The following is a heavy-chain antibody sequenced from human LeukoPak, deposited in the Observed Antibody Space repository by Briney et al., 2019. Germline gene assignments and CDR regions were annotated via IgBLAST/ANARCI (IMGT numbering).Heavy chain of an antibody. J-gene: IGHJ4*02. CDR2: IYYSGTT. CDR3: ARGVYIAAAQYAY. CDR1: GGSFSGYY. V-gene: IGHV4-59*01. D-gene: IGHD6-13*01. Sequence: SETLSLTCAVYGGSFSGYYWSWIRQPPGKGLEWIGYIYYSGTTNYNPSLKSRVTISVDTSKNQFSLKLSSVTAADTAVYHCARGVYIAAAQYAYWGQGTLVTVSS.